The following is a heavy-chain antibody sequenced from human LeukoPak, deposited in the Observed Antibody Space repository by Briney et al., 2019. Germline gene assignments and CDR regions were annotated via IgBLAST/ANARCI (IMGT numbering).Heavy chain of an antibody. CDR3: AKNGDRGAYCSGGSCYPYYYYYMDV. Sequence: PGGALRLSCAASGFTVSGNYMSWVRQAPGKGLGGVSIIYGGGNTYYADSVKGRFTISRDNSKNTLSLQMNSLRAEDTAIYYCAKNGDRGAYCSGGSCYPYYYYYMDVWGKGTTVTISS. CDR2: IYGGGNT. V-gene: IGHV3-53*01. D-gene: IGHD2-15*01. J-gene: IGHJ6*03. CDR1: GFTVSGNY.